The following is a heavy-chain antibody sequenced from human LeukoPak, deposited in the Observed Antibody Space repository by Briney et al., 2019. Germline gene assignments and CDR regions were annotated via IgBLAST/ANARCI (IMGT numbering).Heavy chain of an antibody. CDR2: ISGTSSII. J-gene: IGHJ3*02. CDR3: ARGTWDGDRTFDI. CDR1: GFTFSSYS. D-gene: IGHD5-24*01. Sequence: GGSLRLSCAASGFTFSSYSMNWVRQAPGKRLEWISYISGTSSIIYYTPSVKGRFTISRDNVKYSLYLQMNSLRDDDTAVYFCARGTWDGDRTFDIWGQGAMVTVSS. V-gene: IGHV3-48*02.